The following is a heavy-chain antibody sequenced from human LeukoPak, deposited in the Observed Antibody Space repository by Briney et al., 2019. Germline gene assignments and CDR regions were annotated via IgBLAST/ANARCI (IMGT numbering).Heavy chain of an antibody. J-gene: IGHJ4*02. Sequence: ASVKVSCKASGYTFTGYYMHWVRQAPGQGLEWMGWINPNSGGTNYAQKFQGRVTMTRDTSISTAYMELSRLRSDDTAVYYCARDRITIFGVVNYYFDYWGQGTLVTVSS. CDR1: GYTFTGYY. D-gene: IGHD3-3*01. CDR2: INPNSGGT. CDR3: ARDRITIFGVVNYYFDY. V-gene: IGHV1-2*02.